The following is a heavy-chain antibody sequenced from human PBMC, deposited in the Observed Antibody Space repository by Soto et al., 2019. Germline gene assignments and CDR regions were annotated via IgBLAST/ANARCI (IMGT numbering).Heavy chain of an antibody. J-gene: IGHJ4*02. CDR3: ARARGVYIVY. Sequence: SETLSLTCSVSGGSISGYYWSWIRQTPEKGLEWIGYIYYSGSTNYNPSLKSRVTIFIDMSKNQFSLKLTSVTAADTAVYYCARARGVYIVYWGQGTLVTVSS. V-gene: IGHV4-59*01. D-gene: IGHD2-8*01. CDR1: GGSISGYY. CDR2: IYYSGST.